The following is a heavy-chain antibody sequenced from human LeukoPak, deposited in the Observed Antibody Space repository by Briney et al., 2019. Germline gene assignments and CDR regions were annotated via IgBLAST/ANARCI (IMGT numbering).Heavy chain of an antibody. CDR1: GGTFSSYA. J-gene: IGHJ4*02. V-gene: IGHV1-69*05. CDR2: IIPIFGTA. CDR3: AREDHETYYYDSSGYWWYY. D-gene: IGHD3-22*01. Sequence: SVKVSCKASGGTFSSYAISWVRQAPGQGLEWMGRIIPIFGTANYAQKFQGRVTITTDESTSTAYMELSSLRSEDTAVYYCAREDHETYYYDSSGYWWYYRGQGTLVTVSS.